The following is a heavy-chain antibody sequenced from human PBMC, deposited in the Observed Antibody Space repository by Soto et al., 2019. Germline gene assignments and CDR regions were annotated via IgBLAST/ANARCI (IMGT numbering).Heavy chain of an antibody. D-gene: IGHD1-26*01. CDR2: IYHSGST. J-gene: IGHJ4*02. Sequence: SETLSLTCTVSGGSISSGGYYWSWIRQHPGKGLEWIGYIYHSGSTYYNPSLKSRVTISVDRSKNQFSLKLSSVTAADTAVYYCAAGGALPRYYWGQGTLVTVSS. V-gene: IGHV4-30-2*01. CDR1: GGSISSGGYY. CDR3: AAGGALPRYY.